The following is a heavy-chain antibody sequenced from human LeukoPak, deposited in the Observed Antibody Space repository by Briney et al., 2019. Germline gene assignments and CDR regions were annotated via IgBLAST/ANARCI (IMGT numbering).Heavy chain of an antibody. D-gene: IGHD6-6*01. CDR2: INYSGNT. CDR3: ARGAVNVAARYFDW. V-gene: IGHV4-59*01. J-gene: IGHJ4*02. CDR1: GGSIRSYY. Sequence: SETLSLTCTVSGGSIRSYYWSWIRQPPGKGLEWIGYINYSGNTDYNPSLKSRVTVSVDTSKNQFSLNLRSVTAADAAVYYCARGAVNVAARYFDWWGQGTLVTVSS.